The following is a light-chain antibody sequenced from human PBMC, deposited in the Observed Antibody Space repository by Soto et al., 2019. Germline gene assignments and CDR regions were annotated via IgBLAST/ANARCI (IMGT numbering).Light chain of an antibody. CDR1: QSVGDK. V-gene: IGKV3-15*01. Sequence: EIVMTQSPATLSVSPGERATLSCRASQSVGDKLAWYQQKPGQAPRLLIYDASDRATGISSRFSGSGSGTEFTLTIYCLQSEDSAVYYCQQYTQWPPALTFGGGTNVEIK. CDR2: DAS. CDR3: QQYTQWPPALT. J-gene: IGKJ4*01.